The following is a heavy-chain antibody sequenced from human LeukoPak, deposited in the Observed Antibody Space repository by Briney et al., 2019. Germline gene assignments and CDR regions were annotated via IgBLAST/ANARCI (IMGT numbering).Heavy chain of an antibody. J-gene: IGHJ4*02. V-gene: IGHV1-2*02. CDR3: ARDSRVTNGDY. Sequence: ASVKVSCKASGYTFTGYYIHWVRQSPGQPLEWGGLVNPNNGDTKYAQKFQASVTMTRDTSVSTAYMELSRLTSDDTAVYYCARDSRVTNGDYWGQGTLVTVSS. CDR2: VNPNNGDT. D-gene: IGHD3-10*01. CDR1: GYTFTGYY.